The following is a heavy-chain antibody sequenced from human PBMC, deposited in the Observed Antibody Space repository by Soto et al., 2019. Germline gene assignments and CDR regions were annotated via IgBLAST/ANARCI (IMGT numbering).Heavy chain of an antibody. V-gene: IGHV1-18*01. Sequence: GASVKVSCKASGYTFTSYGISWVRQAPGQGLEWVGWISAYNGNTNYAQKLQGRVTMTTDTSTSTAYMELRSLRSDDTAVYYCARVFYDILTGYYPIFAEWGQRTLVTVSS. CDR1: GYTFTSYG. J-gene: IGHJ4*02. D-gene: IGHD3-9*01. CDR2: ISAYNGNT. CDR3: ARVFYDILTGYYPIFAE.